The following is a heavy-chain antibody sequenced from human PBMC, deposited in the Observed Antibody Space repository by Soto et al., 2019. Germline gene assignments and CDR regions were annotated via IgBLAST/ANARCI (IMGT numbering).Heavy chain of an antibody. J-gene: IGHJ4*02. Sequence: GVSLIRSGAASGFTFISYAMSCVRQSPGKGLEWVSAISGSGVSTYYADSVKGRFTISRDNSKNTLYLQMNSLRAEDTAVYYCAKDPRGYSYGLGSLWGQGTLVTVSS. D-gene: IGHD5-18*01. V-gene: IGHV3-23*01. CDR2: ISGSGVST. CDR1: GFTFISYA. CDR3: AKDPRGYSYGLGSL.